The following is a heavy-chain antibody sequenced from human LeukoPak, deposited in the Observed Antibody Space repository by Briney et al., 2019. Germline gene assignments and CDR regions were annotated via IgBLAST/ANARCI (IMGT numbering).Heavy chain of an antibody. CDR1: GYTFTDYY. J-gene: IGHJ5*02. Sequence: ASVKVYCKASGYTFTDYYIHWVRQAPGHGLEWMGWINPDNGGTNYAQKFQGRVTMTRDTSMRTIYMDLSRLRSDDTAVFYCTREARVGNWFDPWGQGTQVTVSS. V-gene: IGHV1-2*02. CDR2: INPDNGGT. D-gene: IGHD2-15*01. CDR3: TREARVGNWFDP.